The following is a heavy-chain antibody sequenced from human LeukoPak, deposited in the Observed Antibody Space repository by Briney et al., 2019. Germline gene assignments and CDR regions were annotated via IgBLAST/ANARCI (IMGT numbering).Heavy chain of an antibody. D-gene: IGHD4-23*01. CDR3: AKRSDYGGNSNYFDF. CDR2: ISGRDGDT. CDR1: GFTFSTYG. V-gene: IGHV3-23*01. J-gene: IGHJ4*02. Sequence: GGSLRLSCAASGFTFSTYGMSWVRQAPGKGLELVSIISGRDGDTYYADSMKGRFTISRDNSKNTLYLQMNSLSAEDTAVYYCAKRSDYGGNSNYFDFWGQGTPVTVSS.